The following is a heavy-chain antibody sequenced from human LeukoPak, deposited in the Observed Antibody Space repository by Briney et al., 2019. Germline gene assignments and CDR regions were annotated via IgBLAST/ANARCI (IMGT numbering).Heavy chain of an antibody. D-gene: IGHD5-12*01. Sequence: PSETLSLTCTVSGGSISSYYWSWIRQPPGKGLEWIGYIYYSGSTNYNPSLKSRVTISVDTSKNQFSLKLSSVTAADTAVYYCARGQEYSGYAYYYYMDVWGKGTTVTISS. J-gene: IGHJ6*03. CDR2: IYYSGST. CDR1: GGSISSYY. CDR3: ARGQEYSGYAYYYYMDV. V-gene: IGHV4-59*01.